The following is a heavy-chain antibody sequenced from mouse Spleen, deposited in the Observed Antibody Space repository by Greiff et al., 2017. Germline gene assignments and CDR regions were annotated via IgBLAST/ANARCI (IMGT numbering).Heavy chain of an antibody. J-gene: IGHJ2*01. CDR2: INYDGSST. CDR1: GFTFSDYY. V-gene: IGHV5-16*01. Sequence: EVMLVESEGGLVQPGSSMKLSCTASGFTFSDYYMAWVRQVPEKGLEWVANINYDGSSTYYLDSLKSRFIISRDNAKNILYLQMSSLKSEDTATYYCARGGPPFDYWGQGTTLTVSS. CDR3: ARGGPPFDY.